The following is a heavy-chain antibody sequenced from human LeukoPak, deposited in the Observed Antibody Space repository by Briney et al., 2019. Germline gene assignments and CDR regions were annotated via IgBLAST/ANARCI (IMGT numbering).Heavy chain of an antibody. Sequence: GASVKVSCKASGGTFSSYAISWVRQAPGQGLEWMGGINAYRANTYYAQNIQGRVTMTTDTSTTTAYLEVRNLRSDDTAVYYCARGGSSIGVGWFDPWGQGTLVTVSS. J-gene: IGHJ5*02. CDR3: ARGGSSIGVGWFDP. CDR1: GGTFSSYA. CDR2: INAYRANT. D-gene: IGHD6-19*01. V-gene: IGHV1-18*01.